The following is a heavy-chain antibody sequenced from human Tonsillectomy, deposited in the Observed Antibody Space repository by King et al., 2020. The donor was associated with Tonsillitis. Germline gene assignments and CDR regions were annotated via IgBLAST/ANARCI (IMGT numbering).Heavy chain of an antibody. J-gene: IGHJ4*02. CDR2: INSDGSST. CDR1: GFTFSRYW. D-gene: IGHD5-18*01. V-gene: IGHV3-74*01. CDR3: AREGLSYGDYYFDY. Sequence: VQLGESGGGLVQPGGSLRLSCAASGFTFSRYWMQWVRQAPGKGLVWVSRINSDGSSTSYADSVKGRFTISRDNAKNTLYLQMNSLRAEDTAVYYCAREGLSYGDYYFDYWGQGTLVTVSS.